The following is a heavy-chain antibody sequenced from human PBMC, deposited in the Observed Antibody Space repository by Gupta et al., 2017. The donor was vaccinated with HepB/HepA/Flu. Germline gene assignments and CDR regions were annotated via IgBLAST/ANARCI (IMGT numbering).Heavy chain of an antibody. CDR1: GYTFSTYY. V-gene: IGHV1-46*01. J-gene: IGHJ3*02. D-gene: IGHD1-26*01. CDR2: INPSGGAK. Sequence: QVQLVQSGAEVKKPGASVKVSCKASGYTFSTYYIHWVRQAPGQGLEWVGIINPSGGAKSYGHKGQCRVTMTRESSTSTVYMELRRMRYKDTAIYYYARILGATKRDAFDIWGQGTLVTVSS. CDR3: ARILGATKRDAFDI.